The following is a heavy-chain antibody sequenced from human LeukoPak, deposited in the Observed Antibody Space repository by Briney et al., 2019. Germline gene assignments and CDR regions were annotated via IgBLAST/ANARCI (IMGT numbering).Heavy chain of an antibody. J-gene: IGHJ6*03. Sequence: SETLSLTCTVSGGSISSYYWSWIRQPPGKGLEWIGYIYYSGSTNYNPSLKSRVTISVDTSKNQFSLKLSSVTAADTAVYYCARAGGYLGYMDVWGKGTTVTISS. CDR2: IYYSGST. CDR1: GGSISSYY. D-gene: IGHD5-18*01. CDR3: ARAGGYLGYMDV. V-gene: IGHV4-59*01.